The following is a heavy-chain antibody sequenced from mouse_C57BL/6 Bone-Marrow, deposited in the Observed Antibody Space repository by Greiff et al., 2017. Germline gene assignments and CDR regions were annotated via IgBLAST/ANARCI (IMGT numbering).Heavy chain of an antibody. V-gene: IGHV2-2*01. J-gene: IGHJ3*01. CDR1: GFSLTSYG. CDR3: ARKEGSYGFAC. D-gene: IGHD1-1*02. Sequence: QVQLQQSGPGLVQPSQSLSITCTVSGFSLTSYGVHWVRQSPGQGLEWLGVIWRGGSTDYNAAFISRLSTSKDNSKSQVFFKMNSLQADGTAIYYCARKEGSYGFACWGQGTLVAVSA. CDR2: IWRGGST.